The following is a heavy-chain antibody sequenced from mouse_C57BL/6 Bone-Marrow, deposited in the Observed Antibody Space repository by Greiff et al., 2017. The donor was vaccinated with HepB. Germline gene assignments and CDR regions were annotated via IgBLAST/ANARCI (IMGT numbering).Heavy chain of an antibody. D-gene: IGHD1-1*01. J-gene: IGHJ4*01. Sequence: VQLQQSGPELVKPGASVKLSCKASGYTFTSYDINWVKQRPGQGLEWIGWIYPRDGSTKYNEKFKGKATLTVDTSSSTAYMELHSLTSEDSAVYFCARDYYYGSFYAMDYWGQGTSVTVSS. V-gene: IGHV1-85*01. CDR2: IYPRDGST. CDR3: ARDYYYGSFYAMDY. CDR1: GYTFTSYD.